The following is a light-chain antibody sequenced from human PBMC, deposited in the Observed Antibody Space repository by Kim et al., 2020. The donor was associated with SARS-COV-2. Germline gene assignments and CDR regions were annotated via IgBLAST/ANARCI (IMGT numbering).Light chain of an antibody. Sequence: EIVMTQSPATLSVSPGEIATLSCRASQSVGIKLAWYQQKPGQAPRLLIYDASTRGTGIPGRFSGSGSGTEFTLTIGSLQSEDFALYYCQQYHKWPGITFGQGTRLEIK. V-gene: IGKV3-15*01. CDR2: DAS. J-gene: IGKJ5*01. CDR3: QQYHKWPGIT. CDR1: QSVGIK.